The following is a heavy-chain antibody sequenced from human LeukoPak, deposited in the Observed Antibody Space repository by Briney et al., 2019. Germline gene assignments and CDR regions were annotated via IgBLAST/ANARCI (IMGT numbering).Heavy chain of an antibody. Sequence: PGGSLRLSCAASGFNYSSYTMSWVRQAPGKGLEWVSAISGSGGSTYYADSVKGRFTISRDNSKNTLYLQMNSLRAEDTAVYYCARDRNYGDSPFDYWGQGTLVTVSS. D-gene: IGHD4-17*01. V-gene: IGHV3-23*01. CDR1: GFNYSSYT. J-gene: IGHJ4*02. CDR3: ARDRNYGDSPFDY. CDR2: ISGSGGST.